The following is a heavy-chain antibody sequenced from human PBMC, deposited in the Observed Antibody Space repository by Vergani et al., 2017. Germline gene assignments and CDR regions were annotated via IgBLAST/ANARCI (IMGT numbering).Heavy chain of an antibody. Sequence: QVQLVQSGAEVKKPGASVKVSCKASGYTFTSYYMHWVRPAPGQGLEWMGRIIPILGIANYAQKFQGRVTITADKSTSTAYMELSSLRSEDTAVYYCARGYYYYMDVWGKGTTVTVSS. CDR1: GYTFTSYY. V-gene: IGHV1-69*09. J-gene: IGHJ6*03. CDR2: IIPILGIA. CDR3: ARGYYYYMDV.